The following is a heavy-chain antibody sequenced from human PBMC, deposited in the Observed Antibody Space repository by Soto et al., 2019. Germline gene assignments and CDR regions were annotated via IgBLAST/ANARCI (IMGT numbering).Heavy chain of an antibody. J-gene: IGHJ4*02. V-gene: IGHV4-4*02. CDR3: ARDKITGLFDY. D-gene: IGHD2-8*02. CDR1: GGSITSNW. Sequence: SETLSLTCAVSGGSITSNWWSWVRQPPGKGLEWIGEINHSGSTNYNPSLKSRVTISVDTSKNQFSLKLTSVTAADTAVYYCARDKITGLFDYWGQGTLVTVSS. CDR2: INHSGST.